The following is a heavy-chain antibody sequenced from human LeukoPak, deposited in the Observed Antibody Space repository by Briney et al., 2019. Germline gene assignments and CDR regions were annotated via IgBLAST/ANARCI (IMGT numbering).Heavy chain of an antibody. D-gene: IGHD5-18*01. CDR2: INSDGTST. Sequence: GGSLRLSCAASGFTFSSYWMHWVRQVPGKGLVWVSRINSDGTSTTYADSVKGRFTISRDNAKNTLYLQMNSLRAEDTAVYYCARGASGYSYGWGQGTLVTVSS. J-gene: IGHJ4*02. V-gene: IGHV3-74*01. CDR1: GFTFSSYW. CDR3: ARGASGYSYG.